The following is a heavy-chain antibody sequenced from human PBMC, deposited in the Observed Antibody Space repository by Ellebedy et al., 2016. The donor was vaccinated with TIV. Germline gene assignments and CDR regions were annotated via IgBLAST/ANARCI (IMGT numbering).Heavy chain of an antibody. D-gene: IGHD6-13*01. CDR1: GYTFTSYG. CDR3: ARVTNQKQPQDKNWFDP. V-gene: IGHV1-18*01. J-gene: IGHJ5*02. CDR2: ISAYNGNT. Sequence: AASVKVSCKASGYTFTSYGISWVRQAPGQGLEWMGWISAYNGNTNYAQRLQGRVTMTTDTSTRTAYMELRSLRSDDTAVYYCARVTNQKQPQDKNWFDPWGQGTLVTVSS.